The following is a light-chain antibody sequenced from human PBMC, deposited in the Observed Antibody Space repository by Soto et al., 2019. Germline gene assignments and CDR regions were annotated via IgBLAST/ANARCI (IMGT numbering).Light chain of an antibody. Sequence: QSVLTQPASVSGSPGQSITISCTGTSSDVGGYNYVSWYQQHPGKAPKLMIYEVSNRPSGVSNRFSGSKSGNTASLTISGLQDEDEADYYCSSYTSSSTSYVFGTGNKVTVL. CDR1: SSDVGGYNY. CDR3: SSYTSSSTSYV. CDR2: EVS. V-gene: IGLV2-14*01. J-gene: IGLJ1*01.